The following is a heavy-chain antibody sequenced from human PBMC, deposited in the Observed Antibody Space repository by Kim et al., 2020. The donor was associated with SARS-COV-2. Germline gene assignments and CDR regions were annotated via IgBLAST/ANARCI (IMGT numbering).Heavy chain of an antibody. V-gene: IGHV3-64D*06. J-gene: IGHJ4*02. Sequence: GGSLRLSCSASGFTFSSYAMHWVRQAPGKGLEYVSAISSNGGSTYYADSVKGRFTISRDNSKNTLYLQMSSLRAEDTAVYYCVKDMGPYGLGSYYWAIDYWGQGTLVTVSS. D-gene: IGHD3-10*01. CDR2: ISSNGGST. CDR1: GFTFSSYA. CDR3: VKDMGPYGLGSYYWAIDY.